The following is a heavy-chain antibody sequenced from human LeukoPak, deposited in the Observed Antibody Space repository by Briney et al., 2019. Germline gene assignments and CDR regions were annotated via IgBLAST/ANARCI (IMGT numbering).Heavy chain of an antibody. J-gene: IGHJ6*02. Sequence: SETLSLTCTVSGGSISSSSYYWGWIRQPPGKGLEWIGSIYYSGSTYYNPSLKSRVTISIDTSKNHFSLNLTAITAADTAIYYCARTGSGRYYYAMDVWGQGTSVTVSS. CDR1: GGSISSSSYY. V-gene: IGHV4-39*07. CDR3: ARTGSGRYYYAMDV. D-gene: IGHD5-12*01. CDR2: IYYSGST.